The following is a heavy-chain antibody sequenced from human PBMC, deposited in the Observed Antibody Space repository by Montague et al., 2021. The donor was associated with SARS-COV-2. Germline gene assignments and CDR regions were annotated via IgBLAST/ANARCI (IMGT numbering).Heavy chain of an antibody. J-gene: IGHJ6*02. D-gene: IGHD3-22*01. CDR2: IYTSGST. CDR1: GGSISSGSYY. CDR3: ARAKGSRYYCDSSGYYRDRGYHYYYYGMDV. V-gene: IGHV4-61*02. Sequence: TLSLTCTVSGGSISSGSYYWSWIRQPAGKGLEWIGRIYTSGSTNYNPPLKSRVTISVDTSKNQFSLKLSSVTAADTAVYYCARAKGSRYYCDSSGYYRDRGYHYYYYGMDVWGQGTTVTVSS.